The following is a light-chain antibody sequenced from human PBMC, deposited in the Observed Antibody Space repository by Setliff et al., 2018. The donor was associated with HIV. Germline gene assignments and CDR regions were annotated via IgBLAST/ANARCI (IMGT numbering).Light chain of an antibody. J-gene: IGLJ2*01. V-gene: IGLV2-11*01. CDR3: CSYAGIYTLVV. Sequence: ALAQPRSVSGSLGQSVTISCTGTSSDVGGYNFVSWYQHHPGKAPKLMISYVSERPSGVPDRFSGSKSGNTASLTISGLQAEDEADYYCCSYAGIYTLVVFGGGTQLTVL. CDR1: SSDVGGYNF. CDR2: YVS.